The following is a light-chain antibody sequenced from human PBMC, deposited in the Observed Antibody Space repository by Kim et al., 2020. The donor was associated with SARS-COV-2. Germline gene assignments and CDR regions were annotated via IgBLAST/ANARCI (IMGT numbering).Light chain of an antibody. V-gene: IGLV2-14*03. Sequence: SITFSCSGSTSDVDCLNYVSWYQQHPGKAPKLLIYDVSNRPSGVSNRFSGSKSGNTASLTISGLQAEDEADYYCSSYTSSSTPYVFGAGTKVTVL. CDR2: DVS. J-gene: IGLJ1*01. CDR3: SSYTSSSTPYV. CDR1: TSDVDCLNY.